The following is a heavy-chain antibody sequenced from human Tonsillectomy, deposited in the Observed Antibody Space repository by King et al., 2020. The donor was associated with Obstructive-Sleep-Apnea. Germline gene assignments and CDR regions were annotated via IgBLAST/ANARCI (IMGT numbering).Heavy chain of an antibody. Sequence: VQLVESGGGVVQPGRSLRLSCAASGFTFSNYGMHWVRQAPGKGLEWVALIRYDGSNKDYADSVKGRFTISRDNSKNQLYLQMKSLRDEDTAVYYCAKDQDGSSYLFDYWGQGTLVTVSS. J-gene: IGHJ4*02. V-gene: IGHV3-30*02. CDR3: AKDQDGSSYLFDY. D-gene: IGHD6-6*01. CDR1: GFTFSNYG. CDR2: IRYDGSNK.